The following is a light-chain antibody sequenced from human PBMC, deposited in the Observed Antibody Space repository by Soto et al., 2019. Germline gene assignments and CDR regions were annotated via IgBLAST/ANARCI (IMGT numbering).Light chain of an antibody. CDR3: MQALQTLLT. CDR2: LGS. V-gene: IGKV2-28*01. Sequence: DIVMTQSPLSLPFTPGEPASISCRSSQSLLHSNGYNHLDWYLQKPGQSPQLLIYLGSNRGSGVTDRFSGSGSGTYFTLKIRRVEAEDVGVYYCMQALQTLLTFGGGTKVEIK. CDR1: QSLLHSNGYNH. J-gene: IGKJ4*01.